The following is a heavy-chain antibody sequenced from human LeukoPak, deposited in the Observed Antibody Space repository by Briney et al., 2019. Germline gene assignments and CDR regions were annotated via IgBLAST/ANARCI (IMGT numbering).Heavy chain of an antibody. CDR2: IKQDGTSK. D-gene: IGHD2-21*01. CDR3: ARHGDYCFDL. V-gene: IGHV3-7*02. J-gene: IGHJ4*02. CDR1: GSTFSRSW. Sequence: GGSLRLSCAASGSTFSRSWMGWVRQAPGKGLEWVANIKQDGTSKYYVDSVMGQFTISRDNAENSVYLQMKSLSAGDTAVYYCARHGDYCFDLWGPGTRVTVSS.